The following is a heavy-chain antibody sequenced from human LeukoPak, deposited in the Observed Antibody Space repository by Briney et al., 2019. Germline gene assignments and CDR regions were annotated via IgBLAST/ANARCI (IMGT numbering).Heavy chain of an antibody. V-gene: IGHV4-59*01. D-gene: IGHD6-19*01. J-gene: IGHJ4*02. CDR3: ARGSRGWYQSDY. CDR1: GGSISSYY. Sequence: SETLSLTCTVSGGSISSYYWSWIRQPPGKGLEWIGYIYYSGSTNYNPSLKSRVTISVDTSKNQFSLKLSSVTAADTAVYYCARGSRGWYQSDYWGQGTLVTVSS. CDR2: IYYSGST.